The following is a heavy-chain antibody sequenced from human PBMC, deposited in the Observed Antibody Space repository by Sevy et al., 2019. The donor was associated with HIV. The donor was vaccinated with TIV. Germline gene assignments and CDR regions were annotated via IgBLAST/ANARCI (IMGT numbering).Heavy chain of an antibody. CDR1: GGSISSGDYY. Sequence: SETLSLTCTVSGGSISSGDYYWSWIRQPPGKGLEWIGYIYYSGSTYYNPSLKSRLTISVDTSKNQFSLKLSSVTAADTAVYYCARVTAAGSPFDYWGQGTLVTVSS. J-gene: IGHJ4*02. CDR3: ARVTAAGSPFDY. V-gene: IGHV4-30-4*01. CDR2: IYYSGST. D-gene: IGHD6-13*01.